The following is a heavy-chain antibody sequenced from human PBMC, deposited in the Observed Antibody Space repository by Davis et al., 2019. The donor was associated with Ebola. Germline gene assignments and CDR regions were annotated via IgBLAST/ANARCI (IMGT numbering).Heavy chain of an antibody. CDR2: VSYSGSS. J-gene: IGHJ6*02. V-gene: IGHV4-30-4*07. CDR3: ARGEVSFFYDTSGSYGAGSVYGLDV. Sequence: MPSETLSLTCAVSGGSISSGTYSWNWLRQPPGKGLEWIGYVSYSGSSYYNPSLKSRATISADTSKNHVSLRLCSVTAADTAVYYCARGEVSFFYDTSGSYGAGSVYGLDVWGQGTTVTVSS. CDR1: GGSISSGTYS. D-gene: IGHD3-22*01.